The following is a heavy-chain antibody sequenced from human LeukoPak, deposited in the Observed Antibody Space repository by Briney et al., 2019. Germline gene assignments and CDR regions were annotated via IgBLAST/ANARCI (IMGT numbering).Heavy chain of an antibody. J-gene: IGHJ4*02. V-gene: IGHV1-69*13. Sequence: SVKVSCKASGYTFTSYDISWVRQAPGQGLEWMGGIIPIFGTANYAQKFQGRVTITADESTSTAYMELSSLRSEDTAVYYCARARYGGNSGIDYWGQGTLVTVSS. CDR1: GYTFTSYD. CDR3: ARARYGGNSGIDY. D-gene: IGHD4-23*01. CDR2: IIPIFGTA.